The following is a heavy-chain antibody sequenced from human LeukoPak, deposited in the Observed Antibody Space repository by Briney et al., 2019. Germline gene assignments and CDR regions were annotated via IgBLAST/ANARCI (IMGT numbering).Heavy chain of an antibody. CDR1: GYTFSNYG. D-gene: IGHD1-26*01. V-gene: IGHV1-18*01. CDR3: ARRGQWELLRYAFDI. J-gene: IGHJ3*02. Sequence: GASVKVSCKSSGYTFSNYGISWVRQAPGQVLVWMRWISAYNGNTNYAQKLQGRVTMTTDTSTSTAYMELRSLRSDDTAVYYCARRGQWELLRYAFDIWGQGTMVTVSS. CDR2: ISAYNGNT.